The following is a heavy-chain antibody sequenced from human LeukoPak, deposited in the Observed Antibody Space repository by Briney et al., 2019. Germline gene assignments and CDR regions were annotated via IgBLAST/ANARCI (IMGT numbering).Heavy chain of an antibody. D-gene: IGHD2-8*01. V-gene: IGHV3-21*01. J-gene: IGHJ4*02. CDR3: ASVRGPRGPDY. Sequence: GGSLRLSCAASGFTFSAYSMNWVRQAPGKGLEWVSYIRSSSSYIDYADSVKGRFTISRDNAKNSLYLQMNSLRAEDTAVYYCASVRGPRGPDYWGQGTLVTVSS. CDR2: IRSSSSYI. CDR1: GFTFSAYS.